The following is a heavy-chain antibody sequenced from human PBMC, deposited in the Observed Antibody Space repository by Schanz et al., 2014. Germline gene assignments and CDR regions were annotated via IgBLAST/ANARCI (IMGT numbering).Heavy chain of an antibody. Sequence: QVHLLESGGALVKPGGSLRFSCEASGFTFSNYTLSWIRQAPGKGLEWISFINTRSNYINYTDYVKGRFTISRDNTKNSLFLQLNSLRADDTAEYYCARNRGSGGQNWYFDLWGRGTLVTVSS. D-gene: IGHD1-26*01. CDR2: INTRSNYI. J-gene: IGHJ2*01. CDR3: ARNRGSGGQNWYFDL. CDR1: GFTFSNYT. V-gene: IGHV3-11*03.